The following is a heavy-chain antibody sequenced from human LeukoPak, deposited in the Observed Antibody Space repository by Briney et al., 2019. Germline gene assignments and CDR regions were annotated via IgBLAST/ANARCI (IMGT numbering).Heavy chain of an antibody. CDR2: INDGGRT. D-gene: IGHD3-10*01. CDR3: AQASSYTEAIRYNPSWFGP. J-gene: IGHJ5*02. Sequence: SETLSLTCANYGGPFSGFFWSWIRQPPGKGLEWIGKINDGGRTNYNPSLQSRVTISIDTSENQFSLKLTSVTAADTAVYYCAQASSYTEAIRYNPSWFGPWGQGTLVTVSS. V-gene: IGHV4-34*01. CDR1: GGPFSGFF.